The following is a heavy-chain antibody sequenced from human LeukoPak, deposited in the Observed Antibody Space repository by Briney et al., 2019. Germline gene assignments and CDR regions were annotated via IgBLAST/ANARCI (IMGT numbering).Heavy chain of an antibody. CDR2: ISGSSDYM. D-gene: IGHD4-23*01. V-gene: IGHV3-21*01. Sequence: GGSLRLSCAASGFPFGSYWMHWVRQVPGRGLVWVSSISGSSDYMSYADSVKGRFTISRDSANNSLYLQMSSLRAEDTAVYYCARRSGNSGHDYWGQGTLVTVSS. CDR1: GFPFGSYW. J-gene: IGHJ4*02. CDR3: ARRSGNSGHDY.